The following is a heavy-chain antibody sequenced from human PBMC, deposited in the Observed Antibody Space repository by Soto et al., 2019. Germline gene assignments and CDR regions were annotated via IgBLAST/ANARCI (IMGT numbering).Heavy chain of an antibody. CDR2: ISRDGGTK. D-gene: IGHD2-8*02. CDR3: TGEVESGY. V-gene: IGHV3-30*03. CDR1: GFTVSTYG. J-gene: IGHJ4*02. Sequence: QVQLVWSGGGVVQPGRSLRLSCAVSGFTVSTYGMHWVRQAPGKGLEWVAVISRDGGTKFYADSVKGRFTISRDNSRNTLFLEMNSLRGDVMAVYYCTGEVESGYWGQGTPVTVSS.